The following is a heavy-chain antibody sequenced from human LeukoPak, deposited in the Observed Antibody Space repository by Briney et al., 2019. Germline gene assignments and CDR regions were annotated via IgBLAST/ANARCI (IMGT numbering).Heavy chain of an antibody. Sequence: GGSLRLSCAASGFTFSSYDMHWVRHATGKGLEWVSAIGTAGDTYYPGSVKGRFTISRENAKNSLYLQMNSLRAGDTAVYYCARARAIGSGAFDYWGQGTLVTVSS. CDR2: IGTAGDT. CDR1: GFTFSSYD. J-gene: IGHJ4*02. V-gene: IGHV3-13*04. D-gene: IGHD3-10*01. CDR3: ARARAIGSGAFDY.